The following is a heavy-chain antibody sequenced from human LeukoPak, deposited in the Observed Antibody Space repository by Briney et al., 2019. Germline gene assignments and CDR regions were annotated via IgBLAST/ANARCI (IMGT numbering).Heavy chain of an antibody. CDR1: GFTFSSYS. CDR3: AKEVPAATRGWFDP. V-gene: IGHV3-21*01. CDR2: ISSSSSYI. D-gene: IGHD2-2*01. Sequence: GGSLRLSCAASGFTFSSYSMNWVRQAPGKGLEWVSSISSSSSYIYYADSVKGRFTISRDNSKNTLYLQMNSLRAEDTAVYYCAKEVPAATRGWFDPWGQGTLVTVSS. J-gene: IGHJ5*02.